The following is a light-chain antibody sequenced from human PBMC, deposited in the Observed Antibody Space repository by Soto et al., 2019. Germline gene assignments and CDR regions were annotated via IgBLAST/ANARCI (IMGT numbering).Light chain of an antibody. J-gene: IGKJ5*01. Sequence: DIQMTQSPSTLSGSVGDRVTITCRASQTISSWLAWYQQKPGKAPKLLIYDASILQTGVPSRFSGSGSGTDFTLTINSLQPEDFATYYCQQAKIFPITFGQGTRLEIK. CDR3: QQAKIFPIT. CDR1: QTISSW. V-gene: IGKV1-12*01. CDR2: DAS.